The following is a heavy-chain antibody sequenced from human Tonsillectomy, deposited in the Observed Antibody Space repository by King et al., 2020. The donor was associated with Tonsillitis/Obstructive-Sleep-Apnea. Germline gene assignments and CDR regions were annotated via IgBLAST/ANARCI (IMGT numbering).Heavy chain of an antibody. CDR3: AHGDYEDYFDY. V-gene: IGHV1-46*01. CDR2: INPSGGST. CDR1: GYTFTSYY. J-gene: IGHJ4*02. D-gene: IGHD4-17*01. Sequence: VQLVESGAEVKKPGASVKVSCTASGYTFTSYYMHWVRQAPGQGLEWMGIINPSGGSTSYAQKFQGRVTMTRDASTSTVYMELSSLRSEDTAVYYCAHGDYEDYFDYWGQGTLVTVSS.